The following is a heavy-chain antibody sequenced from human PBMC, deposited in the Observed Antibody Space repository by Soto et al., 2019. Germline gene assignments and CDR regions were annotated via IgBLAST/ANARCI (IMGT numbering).Heavy chain of an antibody. CDR1: GYAFTTYG. CDR3: ARGRYGDY. CDR2: ISAHNGKT. J-gene: IGHJ4*02. D-gene: IGHD1-1*01. V-gene: IGHV1-18*01. Sequence: QVHLVQSGAEVKKPGASVKVSCKGSGYAFTTYGITWVRQAPGQGLEWMGWISAHNGKTNYAPKLQGRVTVTRDTSTSTAYMELRSLRSDATAVYYCARGRYGDYWGQGALVTVSS.